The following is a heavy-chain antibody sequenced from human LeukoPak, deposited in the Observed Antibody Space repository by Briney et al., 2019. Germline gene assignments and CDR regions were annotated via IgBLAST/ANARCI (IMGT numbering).Heavy chain of an antibody. D-gene: IGHD2-2*01. Sequence: GGSLRLSCTASGFTFGEYAMSWVRQAPGKGLEWVGFIRSKAYGGTTEYAASVKGRFTISRDDSKSIAYLQMNSLKTEDTAVYYCTRVSTYCSSTSCYWRAHDYWGQGTLVTVSS. V-gene: IGHV3-49*04. J-gene: IGHJ4*02. CDR1: GFTFGEYA. CDR3: TRVSTYCSSTSCYWRAHDY. CDR2: IRSKAYGGTT.